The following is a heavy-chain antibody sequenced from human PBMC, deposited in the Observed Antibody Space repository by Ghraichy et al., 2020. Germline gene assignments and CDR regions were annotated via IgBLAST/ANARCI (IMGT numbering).Heavy chain of an antibody. CDR2: ITQDGSEK. CDR1: EFTFSAFC. CDR3: AKEGGTNFDPYYYGVSV. D-gene: IGHD1-26*01. Sequence: GGSLRLSCAASEFTFSAFCMHWFRQAPGKGLEWVGLITQDGSEKSYEDSVKGRFAISIDNSKTTLFLQMNSLRPEDTAVYYCAKEGGTNFDPYYYGVSVWGQGTTVTVSS. J-gene: IGHJ6*02. V-gene: IGHV3-30*18.